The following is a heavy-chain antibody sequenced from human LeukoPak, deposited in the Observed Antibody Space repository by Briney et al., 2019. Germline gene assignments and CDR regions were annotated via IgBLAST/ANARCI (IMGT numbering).Heavy chain of an antibody. CDR1: GFTFSSYE. J-gene: IGHJ4*02. D-gene: IGHD6-13*01. CDR2: ISSSGSTI. CDR3: ARAVAAAGALPLGY. V-gene: IGHV3-48*03. Sequence: GGSLRLSCAASGFTFSSYEMNWVRQAPGKGLEWVSYISSSGSTIYYADSVKGRFTISRDNAKNSLYLQMNSLRAEDTAVYYCARAVAAAGALPLGYWGQGTLVTVSS.